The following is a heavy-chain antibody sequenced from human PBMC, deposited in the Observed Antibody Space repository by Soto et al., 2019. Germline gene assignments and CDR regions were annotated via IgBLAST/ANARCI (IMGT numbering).Heavy chain of an antibody. CDR1: GGSFSGYY. V-gene: IGHV4-34*01. Sequence: QVQLQQWGAGLLKPSETLSLTCAVYGGSFSGYYWSWIRQPPRKGLEWIGETNHSGSTNYNPSLKSRVPISVDTSKNQFSLKLSSVTAADTAVYYCARAGRYCSGGSCYSLIDYWGQGTLVTVSS. CDR3: ARAGRYCSGGSCYSLIDY. D-gene: IGHD2-15*01. CDR2: TNHSGST. J-gene: IGHJ4*02.